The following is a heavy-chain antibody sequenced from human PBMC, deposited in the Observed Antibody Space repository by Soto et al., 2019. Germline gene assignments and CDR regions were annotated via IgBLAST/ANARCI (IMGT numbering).Heavy chain of an antibody. CDR3: ARLGGSGTTNYYYYGMDV. CDR1: GYSFTSYW. J-gene: IGHJ6*02. D-gene: IGHD1-1*01. Sequence: PGESLKISCKGSGYSFTSYWIGWVRQMPGKGLEWMGIIYPGDSDTRYSPSFQGQVTISADKSISTAYLQWSSLKASDTAMYYCARLGGSGTTNYYYYGMDVWGQGTTVTVSS. V-gene: IGHV5-51*01. CDR2: IYPGDSDT.